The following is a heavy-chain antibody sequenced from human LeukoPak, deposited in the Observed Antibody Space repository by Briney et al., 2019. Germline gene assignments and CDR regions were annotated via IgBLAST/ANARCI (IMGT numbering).Heavy chain of an antibody. CDR1: GGSISSGSYY. CDR2: IYTSGST. CDR3: ARGITIFGVVIDDYFDY. D-gene: IGHD3-3*01. Sequence: SQTLSLTCTVSGGSISSGSYYWSWIRQPAGKGLEWIGRIYTSGSTYYNPSLKSRVTISVDTSKNQFSLKLSSVTAADTAVYYCARGITIFGVVIDDYFDYWGQGTLVTVSS. V-gene: IGHV4-61*02. J-gene: IGHJ4*02.